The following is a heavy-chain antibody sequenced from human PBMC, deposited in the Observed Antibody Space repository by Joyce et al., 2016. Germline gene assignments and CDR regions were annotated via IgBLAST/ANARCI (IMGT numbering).Heavy chain of an antibody. CDR1: GLTFSSFA. Sequence: EVKVSDSGGGLVQPGESLRLSCSVCGLTFSSFAMGWVRQAPGKGLEWVSSITGSGRAVFLADSVKGRFTISRDNPKSTLYLQMNSLRAEDTAVYYCAKHKGAGTYQNYAMDVWGQGTTVTVSS. D-gene: IGHD1-7*01. CDR3: AKHKGAGTYQNYAMDV. CDR2: ITGSGRAV. J-gene: IGHJ6*02. V-gene: IGHV3-23*01.